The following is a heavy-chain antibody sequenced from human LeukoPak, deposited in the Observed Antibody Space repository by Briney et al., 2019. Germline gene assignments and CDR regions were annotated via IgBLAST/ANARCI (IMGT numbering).Heavy chain of an antibody. Sequence: ASVKVSCKASGGTFSSYAISWVRQAPGQGLEWMGGIIPIFGTENYAQKFQGRVTITADESTSTAYMELSSLRSEDTAVYYCARLGRVDIVATIQGSGYYGMDVWGQGTTVTVSS. J-gene: IGHJ6*02. CDR3: ARLGRVDIVATIQGSGYYGMDV. D-gene: IGHD5-12*01. V-gene: IGHV1-69*13. CDR1: GGTFSSYA. CDR2: IIPIFGTE.